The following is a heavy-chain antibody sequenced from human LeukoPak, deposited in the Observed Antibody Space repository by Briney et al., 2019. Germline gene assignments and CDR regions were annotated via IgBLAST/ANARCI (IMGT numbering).Heavy chain of an antibody. CDR2: MNPNSGNT. J-gene: IGHJ4*02. V-gene: IGHV1-8*03. D-gene: IGHD2-15*01. CDR1: GYTFTSYD. Sequence: ASVKVSCKASGYTFTSYDINWVRQATGQGLEWMGWMNPNSGNTGYAQKFQGRVTITRNTSISTAYMELGSLRSDDTAVYYCARVAPNRRYCSGGSCLNYFDYWGQGTLVTVSS. CDR3: ARVAPNRRYCSGGSCLNYFDY.